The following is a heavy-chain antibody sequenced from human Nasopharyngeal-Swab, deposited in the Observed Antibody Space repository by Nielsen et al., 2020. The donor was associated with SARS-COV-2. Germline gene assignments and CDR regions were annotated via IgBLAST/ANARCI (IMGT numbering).Heavy chain of an antibody. Sequence: WIRQPPGKGLEWVGRIKSKTDGGTTDYAAPVKGRFIISRDDSKNTLYLQMNSLKTEDAAVYYCTTATAAAGTYYYDSSGYYYFDYWGQGTLVTVSS. J-gene: IGHJ4*02. CDR2: IKSKTDGGTT. V-gene: IGHV3-15*07. CDR3: TTATAAAGTYYYDSSGYYYFDY. D-gene: IGHD3-22*01.